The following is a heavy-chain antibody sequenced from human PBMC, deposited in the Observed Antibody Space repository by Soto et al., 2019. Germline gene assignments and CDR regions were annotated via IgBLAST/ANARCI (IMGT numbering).Heavy chain of an antibody. CDR2: INHDGYS. CDR1: GGSITNYY. J-gene: IGHJ6*02. CDR3: ARHGFGPLHGLVDV. V-gene: IGHV4-59*08. D-gene: IGHD3-10*01. Sequence: QVQLQESGPGLVKPSETLSLTCTVSGGSITNYYCSWFRQPPGQGLEWIGYINHDGYSASNLSLKGRVASSTESPTTRFSPLPASVTATATAVYYCARHGFGPLHGLVDVWGPGTTVIVSS.